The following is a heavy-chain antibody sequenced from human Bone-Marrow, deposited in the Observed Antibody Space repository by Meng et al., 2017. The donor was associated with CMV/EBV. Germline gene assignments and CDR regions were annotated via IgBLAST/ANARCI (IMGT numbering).Heavy chain of an antibody. CDR1: GFTFSRYA. CDR2: ISGSGGST. J-gene: IGHJ3*02. Sequence: CAASGFTFSRYAMSWVRQAPGKGLEWVSAISGSGGSTYYAGSVKGRFTISRDNSKNTLYLQMNSLRAEDTAVYYCAKGGVFGRAFDIWGQGTMVTVSS. V-gene: IGHV3-23*01. CDR3: AKGGVFGRAFDI. D-gene: IGHD6-13*01.